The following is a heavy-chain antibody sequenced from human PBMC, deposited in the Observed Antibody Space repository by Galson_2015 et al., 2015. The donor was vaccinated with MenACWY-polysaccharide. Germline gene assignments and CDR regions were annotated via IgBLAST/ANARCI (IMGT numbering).Heavy chain of an antibody. D-gene: IGHD1-26*01. CDR3: AKGPIVTFERHYFDY. CDR1: GFTFSSYG. CDR2: IRYDGSNK. J-gene: IGHJ4*02. V-gene: IGHV3-30*02. Sequence: SLRLSCAASGFTFSSYGMHWVRQAPGKGLEWVAFIRYDGSNKYYADSVKGRFTISRDNSKNTLYLQMNSLRAEDTAVYYCAKGPIVTFERHYFDYWGQGTLVTVSS.